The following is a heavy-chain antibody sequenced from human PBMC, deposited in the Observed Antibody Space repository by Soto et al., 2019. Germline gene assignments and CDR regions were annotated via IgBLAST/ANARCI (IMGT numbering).Heavy chain of an antibody. CDR3: ARGDYYDSSGPFMEAFDI. J-gene: IGHJ3*02. Sequence: AGGALRLSCGASGVTFSSDWMSWGRQAPGKGLEWVANIKPDGSEKWYVGSVKGRFTISRDNAKNSLYMQLNSLRAEDTAVYYCARGDYYDSSGPFMEAFDIWGQGTMVTVSS. CDR1: GVTFSSDW. D-gene: IGHD3-22*01. CDR2: IKPDGSEK. V-gene: IGHV3-7*04.